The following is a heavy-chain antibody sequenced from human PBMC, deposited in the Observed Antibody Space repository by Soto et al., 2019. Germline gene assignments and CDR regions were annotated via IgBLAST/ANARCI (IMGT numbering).Heavy chain of an antibody. Sequence: SVKVSCKASGGTFSSYTISWVRQAPGQGLEWMGRIIPILGIANYAQKFQGRVTITADKSTSTAYMELSSLRSEDTAVYYCAILHLGVVVFKGEVDYWGQGTLVTVYS. CDR3: AILHLGVVVFKGEVDY. V-gene: IGHV1-69*02. CDR2: IIPILGIA. J-gene: IGHJ4*02. CDR1: GGTFSSYT. D-gene: IGHD3-22*01.